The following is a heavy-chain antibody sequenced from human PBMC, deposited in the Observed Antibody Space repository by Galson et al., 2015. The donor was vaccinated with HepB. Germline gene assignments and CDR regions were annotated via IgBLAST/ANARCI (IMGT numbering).Heavy chain of an antibody. CDR1: GFAFSDAW. CDR2: VRNKVDGGTI. D-gene: IGHD3-3*01. Sequence: SLRLSCAASGFAFSDAWMNWVRQAPGKGLEWVGRVRNKVDGGTIEFAAPVKGRFTISRDDSRNTLYLQMNNLKTEDTAVYYCTTLTDFWRDRQGYWARETRITNFREYLRNKLFPQKNQPEAQGNAVYYWSPLTGFWADRPGLRGQGTLVTVSS. J-gene: IGHJ4*02. V-gene: IGHV3-15*07. CDR3: TTLTDFWRDRQGYWARETRITNFREYLRNKLFPQKNQPEAQGNAVYYWSPLTGFWADRPGL.